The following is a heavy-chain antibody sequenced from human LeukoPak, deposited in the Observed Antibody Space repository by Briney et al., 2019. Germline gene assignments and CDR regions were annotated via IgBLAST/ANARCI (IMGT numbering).Heavy chain of an antibody. CDR2: VSSNGAKT. CDR1: GFTFSSYA. J-gene: IGHJ4*02. CDR3: VREDTPATANY. V-gene: IGHV3-23*01. D-gene: IGHD2-21*02. Sequence: GGSLRLSCAASGFTFSSYAITWVRQAPGKGLEWVSAVSSNGAKTYYADSVKGRFTISRDNYKNMVFLQMHSLRPGDTAVYYCVREDTPATANYWGQGTLVTISS.